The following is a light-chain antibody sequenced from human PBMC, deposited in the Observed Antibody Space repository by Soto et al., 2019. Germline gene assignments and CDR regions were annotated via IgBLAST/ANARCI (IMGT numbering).Light chain of an antibody. CDR2: GAS. Sequence: DIVLTQSPGTLSLSLGERTTISCRASQSVSSYFLEWYQQTPGQAPRLLIYGASSRAAGIPDWISSRGSGTDFTLTISRQEPEDLTVYYCQQYGSSGTFGQGTKMDIK. V-gene: IGKV3-20*01. J-gene: IGKJ1*01. CDR3: QQYGSSGT. CDR1: QSVSSYF.